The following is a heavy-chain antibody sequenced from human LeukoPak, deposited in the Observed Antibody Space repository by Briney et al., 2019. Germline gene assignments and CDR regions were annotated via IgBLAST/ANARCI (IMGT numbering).Heavy chain of an antibody. CDR2: IIPIFGTA. J-gene: IGHJ5*02. CDR3: AREPWSYYDSSGYLDT. V-gene: IGHV1-69*13. Sequence: ASVKVSCKASGGTFSSYAISWVRRAPGQGLEWMGGIIPIFGTANYAQKFQGRVTITADESTSTAYMELSSLRSDDTAVYYCAREPWSYYDSSGYLDTWGQGTLVTVSS. CDR1: GGTFSSYA. D-gene: IGHD3-22*01.